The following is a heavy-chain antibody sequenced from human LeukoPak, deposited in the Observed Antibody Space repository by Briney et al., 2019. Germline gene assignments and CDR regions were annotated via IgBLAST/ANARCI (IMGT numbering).Heavy chain of an antibody. CDR1: GYTFTSYA. CDR2: INTNTGNP. V-gene: IGHV7-4-1*02. J-gene: IGHJ6*03. D-gene: IGHD4-23*01. CDR3: ARPELRWSAYYYMDV. Sequence: ASVTVSYKASGYTFTSYAMNWVRQAPGQGLEWMGWINTNTGNPTYAQGFTGQFVFSLDTSVSTAYLQINTLKAEDTAVYYCARPELRWSAYYYMDVCGKGTTVTVSS.